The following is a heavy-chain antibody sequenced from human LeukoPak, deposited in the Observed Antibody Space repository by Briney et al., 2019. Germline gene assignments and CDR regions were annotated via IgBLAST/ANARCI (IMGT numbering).Heavy chain of an antibody. D-gene: IGHD6-13*01. Sequence: GGSLRLSCAASGFTFSSYWMRWVRQAPGKGLEWVANIKQDGSEKYYVDSLKGRFTISRDNAKNSLYLQMNSLRVEDTAVYYCARPRGSSWYFDYWGQGTLVTVSS. CDR2: IKQDGSEK. CDR1: GFTFSSYW. CDR3: ARPRGSSWYFDY. J-gene: IGHJ4*02. V-gene: IGHV3-7*04.